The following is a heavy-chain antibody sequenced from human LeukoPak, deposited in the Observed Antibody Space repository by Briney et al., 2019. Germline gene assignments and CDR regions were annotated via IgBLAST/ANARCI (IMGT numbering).Heavy chain of an antibody. CDR1: GDTFSSYT. CDR2: IIPILGIA. J-gene: IGHJ4*02. Sequence: SSVKVFCKASGDTFSSYTICWVQQAPGQGLEWIGRIIPILGIANYAQKFQGRVTITADKSTSTAYMELSSLRSEDTAVYYCAREYCSSTSCTADFDYWGQGTLVTVSS. D-gene: IGHD2-2*01. V-gene: IGHV1-69*04. CDR3: AREYCSSTSCTADFDY.